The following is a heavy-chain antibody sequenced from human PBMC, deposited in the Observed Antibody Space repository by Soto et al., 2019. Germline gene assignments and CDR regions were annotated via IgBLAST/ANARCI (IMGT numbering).Heavy chain of an antibody. V-gene: IGHV3-48*02. J-gene: IGHJ4*02. CDR3: ARGGYDYRNFAY. CDR2: ISSSGTI. Sequence: EVQLVESGGDLVQPGGSLRLSCTASGFTFNSYDMNWVRQAPGKGLEWISYISSSGTIYYADSVKGRFTISRDNAKNSLSLQMNSLRDDDTAVYYCARGGYDYRNFAYWGQGTLVTVSS. CDR1: GFTFNSYD. D-gene: IGHD5-12*01.